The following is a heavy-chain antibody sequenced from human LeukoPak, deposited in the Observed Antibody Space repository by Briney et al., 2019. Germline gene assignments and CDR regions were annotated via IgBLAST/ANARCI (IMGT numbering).Heavy chain of an antibody. D-gene: IGHD5-18*01. CDR3: AKVIAPWIQLWLIDY. J-gene: IGHJ4*02. CDR2: ISYDGSNK. V-gene: IGHV3-30*18. Sequence: GRSLRLSCAASGFTFSSYGMHWVRQAPGEGLEWVAVISYDGSNKYYADSVKGRFTISRDNSKNTLYLQMNSLRAEDTAVYYCAKVIAPWIQLWLIDYWGQGTLVTVSS. CDR1: GFTFSSYG.